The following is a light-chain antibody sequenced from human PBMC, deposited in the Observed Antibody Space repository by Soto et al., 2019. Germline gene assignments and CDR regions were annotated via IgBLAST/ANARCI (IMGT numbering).Light chain of an antibody. CDR1: QGISNW. CDR2: TGS. J-gene: IGKJ4*01. V-gene: IGKV1-12*01. Sequence: DNQMTQSPSSVSASVGDGVSITCRASQGISNWLAWYQQKPGRAPKLLIYTGSSLQSGVPSRFSGTGSGTDFTLTISSLQPEDVATYYCQQANSFPLTFGGGIKVEIK. CDR3: QQANSFPLT.